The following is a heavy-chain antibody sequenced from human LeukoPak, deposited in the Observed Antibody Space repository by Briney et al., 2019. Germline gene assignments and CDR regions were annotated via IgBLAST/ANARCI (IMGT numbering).Heavy chain of an antibody. Sequence: SETLSLTCTVSGGSISSSSYYWGWIRQPPGKGLEWIGSIYYSGSTYYNPSLKSRVTISVDTSKNQFSLKLSSVTAADTAVYYCAREGGSGSYSVDYWGQGTLVTVSS. CDR1: GGSISSSSYY. CDR2: IYYSGST. D-gene: IGHD3-10*01. CDR3: AREGGSGSYSVDY. J-gene: IGHJ4*02. V-gene: IGHV4-39*07.